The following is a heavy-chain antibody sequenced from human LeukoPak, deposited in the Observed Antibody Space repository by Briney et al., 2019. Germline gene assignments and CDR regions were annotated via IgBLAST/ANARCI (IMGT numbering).Heavy chain of an antibody. J-gene: IGHJ5*02. CDR2: IHTSGNT. Sequence: PSETLSLTCTVSGASISSHYWSWIRQPAGKGLEWIGRIHTSGNTNYNPSLKSRVTMTVDTSKNQFSLNLTSVTAADTAEYYCAREKNQLGFDPWGQGTLVTVSS. CDR3: AREKNQLGFDP. D-gene: IGHD6-13*01. V-gene: IGHV4-4*07. CDR1: GASISSHY.